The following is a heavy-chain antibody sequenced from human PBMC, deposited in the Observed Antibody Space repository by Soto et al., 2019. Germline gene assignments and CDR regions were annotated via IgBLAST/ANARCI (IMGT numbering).Heavy chain of an antibody. Sequence: PSETLSLTCAVYGGSFSGYYWSWIRQPPGKGLEWIGEINHSGSTNYNPSLKSRVTISVDTSKNQFSPKLSSVTAADTAVYYCARVTGGIVVVPAAKPSYNWFDPWGQGTLVTVSS. J-gene: IGHJ5*02. CDR2: INHSGST. CDR1: GGSFSGYY. CDR3: ARVTGGIVVVPAAKPSYNWFDP. V-gene: IGHV4-34*01. D-gene: IGHD2-2*01.